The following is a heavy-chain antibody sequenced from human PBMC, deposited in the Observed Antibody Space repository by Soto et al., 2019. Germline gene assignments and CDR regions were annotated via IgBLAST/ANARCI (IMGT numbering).Heavy chain of an antibody. Sequence: ASVKVSCKASGYTFTSYCMHWVRQAPGQGLEWMGIVNPSGGSTSYAQKFQGRVTMTRDTSTSTVYMELSSLRSEDTAVYYCARDGGHSSSWYGFDPWGQGTLVTVSS. CDR2: VNPSGGST. D-gene: IGHD6-13*01. V-gene: IGHV1-46*01. J-gene: IGHJ5*02. CDR1: GYTFTSYC. CDR3: ARDGGHSSSWYGFDP.